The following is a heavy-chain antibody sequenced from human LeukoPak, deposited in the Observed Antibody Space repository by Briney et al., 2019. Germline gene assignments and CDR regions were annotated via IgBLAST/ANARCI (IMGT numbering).Heavy chain of an antibody. CDR1: GYTFTGYY. Sequence: ASVKVSCKASGYTFTGYYMHWVRQAPGQGLEWMGWINPNSGGTNYAQKFQGRVTMTRDMSTSTVYMELSSLRSEDTAVYYCAREGYDSKSSYFDYWGQGTLVTVSS. CDR2: INPNSGGT. D-gene: IGHD3-22*01. V-gene: IGHV1-2*02. J-gene: IGHJ4*02. CDR3: AREGYDSKSSYFDY.